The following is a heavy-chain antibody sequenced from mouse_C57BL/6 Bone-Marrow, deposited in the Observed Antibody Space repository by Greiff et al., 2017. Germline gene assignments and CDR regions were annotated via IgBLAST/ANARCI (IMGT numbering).Heavy chain of an antibody. CDR1: GYTFTSYW. CDR3: ARRWLLPYYYAMDY. V-gene: IGHV1-64*01. Sequence: QVQLQQPGAELVKPGASVKLSCKASGYTFTSYWMHWVKQRPGQGLEWIGMIHPNSGSTNYNEKFKSKATLTVDKSSRTAYMQLSSLTSEDSAVYYCARRWLLPYYYAMDYWGQGTSVTVSS. CDR2: IHPNSGST. J-gene: IGHJ4*01. D-gene: IGHD2-3*01.